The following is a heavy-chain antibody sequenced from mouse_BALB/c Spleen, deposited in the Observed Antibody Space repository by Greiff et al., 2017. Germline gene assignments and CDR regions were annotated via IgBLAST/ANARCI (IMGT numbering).Heavy chain of an antibody. CDR2: IWAGGST. J-gene: IGHJ2*01. V-gene: IGHV2-9*02. CDR1: GFSLTSYG. D-gene: IGHD2-14*01. CDR3: ARDQRYDESWFAY. Sequence: VKLVESGPGLVAPSQSLSITCTVSGFSLTSYGVHWVRQPPGKGLEWLGVIWAGGSTNYNSALMSRLSISKDNSKSQVFLKMNSLQTDDTAMYYCARDQRYDESWFAYWGQGTTLTVSS.